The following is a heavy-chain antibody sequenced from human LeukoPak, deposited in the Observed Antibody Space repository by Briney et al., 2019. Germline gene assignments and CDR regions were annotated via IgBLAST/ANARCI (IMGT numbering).Heavy chain of an antibody. CDR1: GYTFTGYY. CDR3: VTTNYYDRSGYSRFDY. D-gene: IGHD3-22*01. J-gene: IGHJ4*02. V-gene: IGHV1-2*02. CDR2: INPNSGGT. Sequence: ASVKVSCKASGYTFTGYYMHWVRQAPGQGLEWMGWINPNSGGTNYAQKFQGRVTMTRDTSISTAYMELSRLRSDDTAVYYCVTTNYYDRSGYSRFDYWGQGTLVTVSS.